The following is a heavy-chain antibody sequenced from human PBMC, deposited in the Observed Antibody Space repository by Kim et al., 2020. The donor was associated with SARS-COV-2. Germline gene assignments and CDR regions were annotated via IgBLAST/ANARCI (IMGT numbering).Heavy chain of an antibody. CDR2: IIPIFGTA. Sequence: SVKVSCKASGGTFSSYAISWVRQAPGQGLEWMGGIIPIFGTANYAQKFQGRVTITADESTSTAYMELSSLRSEDTAVYYCARGGVSIAARLGYHYYGMDVWGQGTTVTVSS. CDR3: ARGGVSIAARLGYHYYGMDV. V-gene: IGHV1-69*13. D-gene: IGHD6-6*01. J-gene: IGHJ6*02. CDR1: GGTFSSYA.